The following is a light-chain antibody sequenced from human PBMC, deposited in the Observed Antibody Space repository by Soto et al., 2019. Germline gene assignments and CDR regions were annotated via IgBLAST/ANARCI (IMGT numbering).Light chain of an antibody. J-gene: IGKJ1*01. CDR1: QSVSSD. CDR2: GAS. Sequence: EIVMTQSPATLSVSPGKTATLSCRASQSVSSDLAWYQQRPGQAPSLLIYGASTRATGIPARFSGSGSGTEFTLTISSVQSEDFADYYCQQYNRGWTFGQGTKVEIK. CDR3: QQYNRGWT. V-gene: IGKV3-15*01.